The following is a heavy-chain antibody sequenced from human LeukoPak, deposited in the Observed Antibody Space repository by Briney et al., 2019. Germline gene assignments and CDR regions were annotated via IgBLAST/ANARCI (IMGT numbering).Heavy chain of an antibody. CDR1: GYSINNNYY. Sequence: SETLSLTCTVSGYSINNNYYWDWIRQPPGKGLEFIASIHHSGTTYYNPALKSRVTISVDTSKNQFSLKVNSVTAADTAVYYCARVHDAFDIWGQGTMVTVSS. J-gene: IGHJ3*02. CDR3: ARVHDAFDI. CDR2: IHHSGTT. V-gene: IGHV4-38-2*02.